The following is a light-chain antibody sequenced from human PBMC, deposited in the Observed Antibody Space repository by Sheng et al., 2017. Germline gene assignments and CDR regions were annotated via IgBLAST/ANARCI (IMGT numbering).Light chain of an antibody. Sequence: EIVMTQSPATLSVSPGERATLSCGASQTISSNLAWYQQKPGQAPRLLIYNATTRATGIPARFSGSGSGTEFTLTVSRLQSEDFAIYYCQQYNKWPPLTFGGGTKVEIK. J-gene: IGKJ4*01. CDR1: QTISSN. CDR2: NAT. V-gene: IGKV3-15*01. CDR3: QQYNKWPPLT.